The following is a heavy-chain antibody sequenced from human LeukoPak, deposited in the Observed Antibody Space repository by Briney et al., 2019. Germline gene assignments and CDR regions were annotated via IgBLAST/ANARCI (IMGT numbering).Heavy chain of an antibody. Sequence: LGGSLRLSCAASGFTSNDYGMNWVRQAPGKGLEYVSAISTNGGGTYYANSVKGRFTISRDNSKNTLYLQMGSLRAEDMAVYYCAKVPRVAATYYYYYGMDVWGQGTTVTVSS. J-gene: IGHJ6*02. CDR3: AKVPRVAATYYYYYGMDV. CDR1: GFTSNDYG. V-gene: IGHV3-64*01. D-gene: IGHD2-15*01. CDR2: ISTNGGGT.